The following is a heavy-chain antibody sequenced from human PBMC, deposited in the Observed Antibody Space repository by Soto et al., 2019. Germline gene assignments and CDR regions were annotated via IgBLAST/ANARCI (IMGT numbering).Heavy chain of an antibody. CDR2: IYYSGST. CDR1: GGSIIIGDYY. V-gene: IGHV4-30-4*01. J-gene: IGHJ5*02. CDR3: ARGLLGNWFDP. Sequence: SETLSRTCTFSGGSIIIGDYYWSWIRQPPGKGLEWIGYIYYSGSTYYNPSLKSRVTISVDTSKNQFSLKLSSVTAADTAVYYCARGLLGNWFDPWGQGNLVNVSS.